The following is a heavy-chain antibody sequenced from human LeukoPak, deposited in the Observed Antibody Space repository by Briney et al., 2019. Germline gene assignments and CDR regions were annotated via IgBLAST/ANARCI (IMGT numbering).Heavy chain of an antibody. Sequence: ASVKVSCKASGYTFTSYDINWVRQATGQGLEWMGWMNPNSGNTGYAQKFQGRVTMTTDTSTSTAYMELRSLRSDDTAVYYCARAAYLHYYMDVWGKGTTVTVSS. CDR3: ARAAYLHYYMDV. CDR1: GYTFTSYD. V-gene: IGHV1-8*02. J-gene: IGHJ6*03. D-gene: IGHD6-25*01. CDR2: MNPNSGNT.